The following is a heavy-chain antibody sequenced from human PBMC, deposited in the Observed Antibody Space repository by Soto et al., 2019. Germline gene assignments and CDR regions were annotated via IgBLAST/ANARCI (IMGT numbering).Heavy chain of an antibody. Sequence: ASVKVSCKVSGYTLTELSMHWVRQAPGKGLEGMGGFDPEDGETIYAQKFQGRVTMTEDTSTDTAYMELSSLRSEDTAVYYCATDRRQRAHNYYYYYMDVWGKGTTVTVSS. CDR2: FDPEDGET. J-gene: IGHJ6*03. CDR3: ATDRRQRAHNYYYYYMDV. CDR1: GYTLTELS. V-gene: IGHV1-24*01.